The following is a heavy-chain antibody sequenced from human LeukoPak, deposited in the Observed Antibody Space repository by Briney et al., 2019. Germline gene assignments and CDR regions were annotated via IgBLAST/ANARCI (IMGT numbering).Heavy chain of an antibody. CDR2: ISSSSSTI. D-gene: IGHD1-7*01. Sequence: GGSLRLSCAASGFTFSSYSMNWVRQAPGKGLEWVSYISSSSSTIYYADSVKGRFTISRDNAKNSLYLQMNSLRAEDTAVYYCARYPPANLKDARRFDYWGQGTLVTVSS. J-gene: IGHJ4*02. CDR3: ARYPPANLKDARRFDY. CDR1: GFTFSSYS. V-gene: IGHV3-48*04.